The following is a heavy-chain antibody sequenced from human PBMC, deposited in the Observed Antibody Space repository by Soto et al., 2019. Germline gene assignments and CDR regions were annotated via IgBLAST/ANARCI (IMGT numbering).Heavy chain of an antibody. CDR1: GGSISSGGYY. J-gene: IGHJ4*02. CDR2: IYYSGST. V-gene: IGHV4-31*03. CDR3: ARDRSSSFDY. Sequence: SETLSLTCTVSGGSISSGGYYWSWIRQHPWKGLEWIGYIYYSGSTYYNPSLKSRVTISVDTSKNQFSLKLSSVTAADTAVYYCARDRSSSFDYWGQGXLVTVYS. D-gene: IGHD6-6*01.